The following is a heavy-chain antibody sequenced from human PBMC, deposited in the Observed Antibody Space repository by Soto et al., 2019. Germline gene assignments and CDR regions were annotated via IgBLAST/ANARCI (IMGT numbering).Heavy chain of an antibody. Sequence: EVQLVESGGGLVQPGGSRRVSCAASGFSFSNYAMNWVRQAPGKGLEWVSYISIGSGSIFYADSVKGRFTISRDNAKNSLYLQMNTLRDKDTAIYYSMINDRCAFDFWGQGKIVTVSS. V-gene: IGHV3-48*02. CDR3: MINDRCAFDF. D-gene: IGHD3-22*01. J-gene: IGHJ3*01. CDR1: GFSFSNYA. CDR2: ISIGSGSI.